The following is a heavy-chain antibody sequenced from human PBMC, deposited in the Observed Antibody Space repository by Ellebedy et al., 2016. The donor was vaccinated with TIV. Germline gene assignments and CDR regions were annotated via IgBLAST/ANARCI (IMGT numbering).Heavy chain of an antibody. CDR2: ITGSGDRT. CDR1: GFTFDNFA. Sequence: PGGSLRLSCATSGFTFDNFAMRWFRQAPGKGLEWVSAITGSGDRTFYADSVKGRFTVSRDNPKNTLYLQMNSLRAEDTAVYYCAKDVSVGTTQSFYGMDVWGQGTTVTVSS. J-gene: IGHJ6*02. D-gene: IGHD1-7*01. V-gene: IGHV3-23*01. CDR3: AKDVSVGTTQSFYGMDV.